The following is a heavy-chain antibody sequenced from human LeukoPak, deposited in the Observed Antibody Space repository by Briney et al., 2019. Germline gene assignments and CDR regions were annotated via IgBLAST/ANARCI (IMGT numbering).Heavy chain of an antibody. CDR3: ARYDFWSGPNFKRTGDYYYMDV. V-gene: IGHV3-74*01. CDR1: GFTFSSYW. D-gene: IGHD3/OR15-3a*01. J-gene: IGHJ6*03. Sequence: GGSLRLSCAASGFTFSSYWMHWVRQAPGKGLVWVSRINTDGSSTSYADSVKGRFTISRDKAKNTLYLQMNSLRAEDTAVYYCARYDFWSGPNFKRTGDYYYMDVWGKGTTVTVSS. CDR2: INTDGSST.